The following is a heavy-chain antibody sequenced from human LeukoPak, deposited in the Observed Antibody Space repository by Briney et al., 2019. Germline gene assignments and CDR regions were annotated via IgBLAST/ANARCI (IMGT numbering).Heavy chain of an antibody. D-gene: IGHD5-18*01. CDR1: GGSISRGGYY. V-gene: IGHV4-31*03. J-gene: IGHJ3*02. Sequence: PSETLSLTCTVSGGSISRGGYYWSWIRQHPGKGLEYIGYIYYSGSIYYNPSLKSRVTISLDPSKNQFSLKLSSVTAADTAVYYCARGRGYSYGCDAFDIWGQGTMVTVSS. CDR2: IYYSGSI. CDR3: ARGRGYSYGCDAFDI.